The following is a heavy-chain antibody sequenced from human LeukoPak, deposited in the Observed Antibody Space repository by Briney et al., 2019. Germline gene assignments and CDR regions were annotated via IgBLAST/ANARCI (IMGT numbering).Heavy chain of an antibody. V-gene: IGHV3-30*03. D-gene: IGHD1-7*01. CDR3: AGGTYYSDY. CDR2: IPDDGNNV. Sequence: GGSLRLSCAASGFTFSSYGMHWVRQAPGKGLEWVAFIPDDGNNVYYSDSARGRFTVSRDSSRNTLYLQMNSLRVEDSALYYCAGGTYYSDYWGQGTLVTVSS. J-gene: IGHJ4*02. CDR1: GFTFSSYG.